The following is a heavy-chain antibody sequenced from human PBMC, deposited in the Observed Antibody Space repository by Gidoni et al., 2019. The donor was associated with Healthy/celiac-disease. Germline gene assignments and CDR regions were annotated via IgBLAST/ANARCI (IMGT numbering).Heavy chain of an antibody. Sequence: EVQLVQSGAEVKKPGESLRISCKGSGYSFTSYWISWVRQMPGKGLEWMGRIDPSDSYTNYSPSFQGHVTISADKSISTAYLQWSSLKASDTAMYYCAGTSPEESNYAPYYYGMDVWGQGTTVTVSS. CDR1: GYSFTSYW. CDR2: IDPSDSYT. J-gene: IGHJ6*02. D-gene: IGHD4-4*01. CDR3: AGTSPEESNYAPYYYGMDV. V-gene: IGHV5-10-1*03.